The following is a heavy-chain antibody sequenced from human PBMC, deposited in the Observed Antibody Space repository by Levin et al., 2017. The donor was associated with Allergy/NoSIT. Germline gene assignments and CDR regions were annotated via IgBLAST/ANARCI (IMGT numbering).Heavy chain of an antibody. V-gene: IGHV3-21*01. Sequence: GGSLRLSCAASGFTFSSYSMNWVRQAPGKGLEWVSSISSSSSYIYYADSVKGRFTISRDNAKNSLYLQMNSLRAEDTAVYYCARGRYDILTGYYSANWFDPWGQGTLVTVSS. CDR1: GFTFSSYS. D-gene: IGHD3-9*01. CDR3: ARGRYDILTGYYSANWFDP. J-gene: IGHJ5*02. CDR2: ISSSSSYI.